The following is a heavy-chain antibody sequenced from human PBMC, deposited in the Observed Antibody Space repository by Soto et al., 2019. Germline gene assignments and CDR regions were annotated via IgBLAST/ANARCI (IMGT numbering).Heavy chain of an antibody. CDR1: GFTFSDHY. D-gene: IGHD3-10*02. CDR2: IRRKVNSYTT. J-gene: IGHJ5*02. Sequence: PGGSLRLSCAASGFTFSDHYMDWVRQAPGKGLEWVGRIRRKVNSYTTEYAASVKGRFTISRDDSKNSLYLQMNSLKIEDTAVYYCTRGVSELDGRGVWYNRFDPWGQGTLVTVSS. CDR3: TRGVSELDGRGVWYNRFDP. V-gene: IGHV3-72*01.